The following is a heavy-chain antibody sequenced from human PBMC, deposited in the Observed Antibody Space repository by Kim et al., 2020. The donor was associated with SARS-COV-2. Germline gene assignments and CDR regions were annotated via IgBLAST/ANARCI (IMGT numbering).Heavy chain of an antibody. Sequence: GGSLRLSCKVSGFRFSDYSMNWVRQAPGKGLEWVSFISNSFNTIYYADSVKGRFTISRDNAENSLFLQMNSLRAEDTAIYFCVRDVTSTYYYGSGNHGGMDGWGQGTTVTVSS. D-gene: IGHD3-10*01. V-gene: IGHV3-48*01. CDR3: VRDVTSTYYYGSGNHGGMDG. CDR1: GFRFSDYS. CDR2: ISNSFNTI. J-gene: IGHJ6*02.